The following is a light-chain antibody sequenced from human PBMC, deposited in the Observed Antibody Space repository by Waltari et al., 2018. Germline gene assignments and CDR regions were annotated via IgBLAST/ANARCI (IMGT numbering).Light chain of an antibody. J-gene: IGLJ1*01. Sequence: QSALAQPASVSGSPGQSVTISCTGTGSDVGGSNYVSWYQQHPGKVPKVIRYDFNVRPSGIASRFSGSKSGNTAALTISGLQAEDEADYYCGSYSGTTTYVFGTGTYVTVL. CDR1: GSDVGGSNY. CDR3: GSYSGTTTYV. V-gene: IGLV2-14*03. CDR2: DFN.